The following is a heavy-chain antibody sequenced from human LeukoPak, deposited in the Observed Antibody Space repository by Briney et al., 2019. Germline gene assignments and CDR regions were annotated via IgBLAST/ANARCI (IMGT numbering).Heavy chain of an antibody. V-gene: IGHV3-30*02. CDR2: IRYDGSNK. Sequence: GGSLRLSCAASGFTFSSYGMHWVRQAPGKGLEWVAFIRYDGSNKYYADSVKGRFTISRDNSKNTLYLQMNSLRAEDTAVYYCARGGCSSTSCYLDYYYYYGMDVWGQGTTVTVSS. CDR3: ARGGCSSTSCYLDYYYYYGMDV. CDR1: GFTFSSYG. D-gene: IGHD2-2*01. J-gene: IGHJ6*02.